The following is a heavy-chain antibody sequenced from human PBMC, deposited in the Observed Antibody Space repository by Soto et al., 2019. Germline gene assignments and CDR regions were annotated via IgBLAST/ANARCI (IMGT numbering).Heavy chain of an antibody. CDR2: IIPIFGTA. CDR1: GGTFSSYA. D-gene: IGHD5-18*01. J-gene: IGHJ6*02. Sequence: ASVKVSCKAPGGTFSSYAISWVRQAPGQGLEWMGGIIPIFGTANYAQKFQGRVTITADESTSTAYMELSSLRSEDTAVYYCARSTVDTAMVAGRLLYYGMDVWGQGTTVTVSS. V-gene: IGHV1-69*13. CDR3: ARSTVDTAMVAGRLLYYGMDV.